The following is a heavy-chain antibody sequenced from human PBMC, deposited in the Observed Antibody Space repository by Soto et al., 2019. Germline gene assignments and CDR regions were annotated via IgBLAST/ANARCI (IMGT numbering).Heavy chain of an antibody. Sequence: WGFLRLSRAASGVTFGNAWMNWVRKAQGKGLEWVGRIKSKTDGGTTDYAAPVKGRFTISRDDSKNTLYLQMNSLKTEDTAVYYCTTARYYYDSSGYYHRSPDAFDIWGQGTMVTVSS. V-gene: IGHV3-15*07. CDR3: TTARYYYDSSGYYHRSPDAFDI. J-gene: IGHJ3*02. D-gene: IGHD3-22*01. CDR2: IKSKTDGGTT. CDR1: GVTFGNAW.